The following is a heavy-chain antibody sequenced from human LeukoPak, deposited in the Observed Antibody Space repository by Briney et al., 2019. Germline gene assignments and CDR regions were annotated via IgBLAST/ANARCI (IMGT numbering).Heavy chain of an antibody. V-gene: IGHV1-8*01. CDR3: ARGRGYCSGGSCRETWFDP. CDR1: GYTFTSYD. CDR2: MNPNSGNT. Sequence: ASVKVSCKASGYTFTSYDINWVRQATGQGLEWMGWMNPNSGNTGYAQKFQGRVTMTRNTSISTAYMELSSLRSEDTAVYYCARGRGYCSGGSCRETWFDPWGQGTLVTVSS. J-gene: IGHJ5*02. D-gene: IGHD2-15*01.